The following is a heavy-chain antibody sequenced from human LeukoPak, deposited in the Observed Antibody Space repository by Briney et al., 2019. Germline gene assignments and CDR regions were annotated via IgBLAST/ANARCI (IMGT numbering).Heavy chain of an antibody. CDR3: ARDFSLGYSSVNWFDP. Sequence: ASVKVSCKASGYTFTSYGISWVRQAPGQGLEWMGWISAYNGNTNYAQKLQGRVTMTTDTSTSTAYMELRSLRSDDTAVYYCARDFSLGYSSVNWFDPWGQGTLVTVSS. D-gene: IGHD6-25*01. CDR2: ISAYNGNT. CDR1: GYTFTSYG. V-gene: IGHV1-18*01. J-gene: IGHJ5*02.